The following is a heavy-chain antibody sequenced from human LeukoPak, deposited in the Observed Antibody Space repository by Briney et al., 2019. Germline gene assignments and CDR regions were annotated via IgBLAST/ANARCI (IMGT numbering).Heavy chain of an antibody. Sequence: PGGSLRLSCAASGFTFSSYSMNWVRQAPGKGLEWVSSISSSSSYIYYADSVKGRFTISRDNAKNSLYLQMSSLRAEDTAVYYCARGTPYYYDGSGYRIDYWGQGTLVTVSS. CDR1: GFTFSSYS. J-gene: IGHJ4*02. D-gene: IGHD3-22*01. CDR2: ISSSSSYI. CDR3: ARGTPYYYDGSGYRIDY. V-gene: IGHV3-21*01.